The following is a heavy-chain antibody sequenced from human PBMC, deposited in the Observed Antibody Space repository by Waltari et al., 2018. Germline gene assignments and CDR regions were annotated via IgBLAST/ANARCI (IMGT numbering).Heavy chain of an antibody. D-gene: IGHD1-26*01. J-gene: IGHJ4*02. CDR2: IRQDSSET. CDR3: ARKLLAPSNNFDY. CDR1: GFSFSGYW. Sequence: EVQLVESGGALVQPGGSLRLSCAASGFSFSGYWMSWVCQAPGKGLEWVANIRQDSSETYHGEAVKGRFSISRDNAKNSLFLQMESLRAEDTAVYYCARKLLAPSNNFDYWGQGTLVTVSS. V-gene: IGHV3-7*01.